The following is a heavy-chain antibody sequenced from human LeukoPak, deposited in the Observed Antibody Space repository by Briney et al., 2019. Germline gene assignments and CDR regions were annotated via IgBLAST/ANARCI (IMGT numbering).Heavy chain of an antibody. CDR3: ARHQLERRHSGFDY. CDR2: IYTSGST. D-gene: IGHD1-1*01. Sequence: SETLSLTYTVSGGSISSYYWSWIRQPAGKGLEWIGRIYTSGSTNYNPSLKSRVTMSVDTSKNQFSLKLSSVTAADTAVYYCARHQLERRHSGFDYWGQGTLVTVSS. J-gene: IGHJ4*02. CDR1: GGSISSYY. V-gene: IGHV4-4*07.